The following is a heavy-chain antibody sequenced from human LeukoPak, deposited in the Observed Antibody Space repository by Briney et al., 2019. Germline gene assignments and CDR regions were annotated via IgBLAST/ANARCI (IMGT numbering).Heavy chain of an antibody. CDR1: GYTFTTYD. CDR2: MNPNSGNT. D-gene: IGHD5-18*01. V-gene: IGHV1-8*01. CDR3: ARRNTAMVAGLDY. J-gene: IGHJ4*02. Sequence: ASVKVSCKASGYTFTTYDINWVRQATGQGLEWMGWMNPNSGNTDYAQKFQGRVTMTRNTSISTAFMELSGLRSEDTAVYFCARRNTAMVAGLDYWGQGSLVTVSS.